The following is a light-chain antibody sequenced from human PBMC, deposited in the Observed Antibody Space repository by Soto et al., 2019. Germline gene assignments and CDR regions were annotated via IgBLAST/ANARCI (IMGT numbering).Light chain of an antibody. CDR1: QSVSSN. V-gene: IGKV3D-15*03. Sequence: IVTTQSPATLSVDHRERATHSCRASQSVSSNLAWYQHKPGQAPRLLIYQTSLRAAGIPARFSASGSGTDFTLTISDVQPEDFALYYCHQRQSWPRTFGQGTKVDIK. CDR3: HQRQSWPRT. J-gene: IGKJ1*01. CDR2: QTS.